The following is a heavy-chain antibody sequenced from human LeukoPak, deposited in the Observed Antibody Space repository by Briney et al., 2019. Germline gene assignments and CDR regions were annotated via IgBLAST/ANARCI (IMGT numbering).Heavy chain of an antibody. J-gene: IGHJ4*02. D-gene: IGHD3-22*01. CDR3: AKDYDSSGYYWPIDY. CDR2: ISGDGGST. Sequence: PGGSLRLSCAASGFTFDDYAMHWVRQAPGKGLEWVSLISGDGGSTYYADSVKGRFTISRDNSKNSLYLQMNSLRTEDTALYYCAKDYDSSGYYWPIDYWGQGTLVTVSS. CDR1: GFTFDDYA. V-gene: IGHV3-43*02.